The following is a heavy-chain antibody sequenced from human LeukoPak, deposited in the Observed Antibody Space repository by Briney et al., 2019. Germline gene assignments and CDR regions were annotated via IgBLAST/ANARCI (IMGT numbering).Heavy chain of an antibody. V-gene: IGHV3-23*01. J-gene: IGHJ4*02. CDR2: ISGSGGST. Sequence: GGSLRLSCAASGFTFSSYATSWVRQAPGKGLEWDSAISGSGGSTYYADSVKGRFTISRDNSKNTLYLQMNSLRAEDTAVYYCAKEIVGAMDYFDYWGQGTLVTVSS. CDR1: GFTFSSYA. D-gene: IGHD1-26*01. CDR3: AKEIVGAMDYFDY.